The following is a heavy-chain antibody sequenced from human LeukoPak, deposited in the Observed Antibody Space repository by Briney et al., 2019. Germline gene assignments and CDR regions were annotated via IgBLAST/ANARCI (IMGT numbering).Heavy chain of an antibody. D-gene: IGHD3-9*01. Sequence: SETLSLTCAVYGGSFSGYYWSWIRQPPGKGLEWIGEVYHSGSTNYHPSLKSRVTITVDKSNNQFSLKLTSVTAADTAVYYCARDSGLTGYFSRFYYGLVVWGKGTTVTVSS. CDR1: GGSFSGYY. J-gene: IGHJ6*04. CDR2: VYHSGST. V-gene: IGHV4-34*01. CDR3: ARDSGLTGYFSRFYYGLVV.